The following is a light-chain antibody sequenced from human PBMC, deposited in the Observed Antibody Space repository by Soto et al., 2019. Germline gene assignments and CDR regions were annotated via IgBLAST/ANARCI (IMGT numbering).Light chain of an antibody. J-gene: IGLJ3*02. CDR1: SSDVGGYEY. V-gene: IGLV2-11*01. Sequence: QSALTQPPSASGSPGQSVTISCTGSSSDVGGYEYVSWYQQHPGKAPKLIIYDVTKRPSGVPDRFSGSKSGNTASLTISGLQAEDEADYYCCSYAGSYTLWVFGGGTKRTVL. CDR2: DVT. CDR3: CSYAGSYTLWV.